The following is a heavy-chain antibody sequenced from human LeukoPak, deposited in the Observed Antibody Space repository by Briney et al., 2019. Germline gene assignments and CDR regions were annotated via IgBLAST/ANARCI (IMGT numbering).Heavy chain of an antibody. J-gene: IGHJ4*02. CDR2: ISGSGGVT. Sequence: GGSLRLSCAASGFTFSSYDMSWVRQAPGKGLEWVSLISGSGGVTYYADSVKGRFTISRDNSKNTLYLQMNSLRAEDTAVYYCARGYTSGWYEGFWGQGTLVTVS. CDR3: ARGYTSGWYEGF. D-gene: IGHD6-19*01. CDR1: GFTFSSYD. V-gene: IGHV3-23*01.